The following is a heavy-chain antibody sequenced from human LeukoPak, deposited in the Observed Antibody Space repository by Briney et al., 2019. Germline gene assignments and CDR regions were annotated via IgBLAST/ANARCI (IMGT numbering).Heavy chain of an antibody. Sequence: GASVKVSCKASGYTFTSYDINWVRQATGQGLEWMGWMNPNSGNTGYAQKFQGRVTMTRNTSISTAYMELSSLKAEDTAVYYCSTDGTARPRTTFAMDVWGQGTTVTVS. V-gene: IGHV1-8*01. CDR1: GYTFTSYD. CDR2: MNPNSGNT. D-gene: IGHD2/OR15-2a*01. J-gene: IGHJ6*02. CDR3: STDGTARPRTTFAMDV.